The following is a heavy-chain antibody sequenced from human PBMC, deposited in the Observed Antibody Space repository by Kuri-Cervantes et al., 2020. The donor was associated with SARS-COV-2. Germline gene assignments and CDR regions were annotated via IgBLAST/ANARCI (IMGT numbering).Heavy chain of an antibody. Sequence: SEPLSLTCAVSGYSISSGYYWGWIRQPPGKGLEWIGSIYTSGSTNYNPSLKSRVTMSVDTSKNQFSLKLSSVTAADTAVYYCARVKGDDFWSGRQSDAFDIWGQGTMVTVSS. J-gene: IGHJ3*02. CDR1: GYSISSGYY. V-gene: IGHV4-38-2*01. CDR2: IYTSGST. CDR3: ARVKGDDFWSGRQSDAFDI. D-gene: IGHD3-3*01.